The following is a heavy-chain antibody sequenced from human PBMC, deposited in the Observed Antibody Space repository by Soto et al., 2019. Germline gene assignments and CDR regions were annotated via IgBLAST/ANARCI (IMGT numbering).Heavy chain of an antibody. J-gene: IGHJ6*03. D-gene: IGHD3-10*01. CDR2: INHSGST. Sequence: QVQLQQWGAGLLKPSETLSLTCAVYGGSFSGYYWSWIRQPPGKGLEWIGEINHSGSTNYNPSLTSRVTISVDTSKNQFSLKLSSVTAADTAVYYCARVKWFGETYYMDVWGKGTTVTVSS. CDR3: ARVKWFGETYYMDV. V-gene: IGHV4-34*01. CDR1: GGSFSGYY.